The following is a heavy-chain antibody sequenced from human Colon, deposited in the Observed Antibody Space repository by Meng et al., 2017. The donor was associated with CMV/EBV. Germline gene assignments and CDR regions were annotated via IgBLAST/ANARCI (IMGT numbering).Heavy chain of an antibody. Sequence: GGSLRLSCAASGFTFSSYEMNWVRQAPGKGLEWVSYISSSGSTIYYADSVKGRFTVSRDNAKNSLYLQMSSLRVEDTAMYYCMTPTGSSDYWGQGTLVTVSS. V-gene: IGHV3-48*03. CDR3: MTPTGSSDY. CDR1: GFTFSSYE. CDR2: ISSSGSTI. J-gene: IGHJ4*02. D-gene: IGHD6-6*01.